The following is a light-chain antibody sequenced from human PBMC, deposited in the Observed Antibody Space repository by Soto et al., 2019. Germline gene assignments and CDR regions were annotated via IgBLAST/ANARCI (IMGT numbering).Light chain of an antibody. CDR1: QSISGW. CDR2: EAS. J-gene: IGKJ1*01. Sequence: DIQMTQSPSTLYASVGDRVTITCRASQSISGWLAWYQQKPGKAPKLLIYEASILESGGPSRFSGTGSGAEFTLGISSLQPDDVATYYVQQHDTYSRTVGQGTKVEI. V-gene: IGKV1-5*01. CDR3: QQHDTYSRT.